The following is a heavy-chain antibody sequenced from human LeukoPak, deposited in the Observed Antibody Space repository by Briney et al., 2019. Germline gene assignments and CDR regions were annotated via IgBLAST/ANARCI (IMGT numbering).Heavy chain of an antibody. CDR3: ARRSSGWYQNGFDY. V-gene: IGHV4-59*08. J-gene: IGHJ4*02. CDR1: GGSISSYY. CDR2: IYYSGST. D-gene: IGHD6-19*01. Sequence: SETLSLTCTVSGGSISSYYWSWIRQPPGKGLEWIGYIYYSGSTNYNPSLKSRVTISVDTSKNQFSLKLSSVTAADTAVYYCARRSSGWYQNGFDYWGQGTLVTVSS.